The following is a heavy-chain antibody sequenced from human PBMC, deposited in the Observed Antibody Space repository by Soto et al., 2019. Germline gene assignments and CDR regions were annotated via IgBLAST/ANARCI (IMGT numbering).Heavy chain of an antibody. V-gene: IGHV3-23*01. J-gene: IGHJ1*01. Sequence: EVQLLQSGGGLAQPGTSLRLSCAASGFTFKYYAMTWVRQAPGKGLEWVSTISGSGDKTDYADSVKGSFRVSRDNSKDTLYLQMDSLSADDTALYYCARESKWYGGQYFQDWGQGTLVTVSS. CDR3: ARESKWYGGQYFQD. CDR1: GFTFKYYA. CDR2: ISGSGDKT. D-gene: IGHD2-8*01.